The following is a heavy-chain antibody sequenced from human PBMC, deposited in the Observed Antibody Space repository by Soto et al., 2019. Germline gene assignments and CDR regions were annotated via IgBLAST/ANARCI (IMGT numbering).Heavy chain of an antibody. CDR2: IIKDGSEK. CDR1: GFTFSNYW. Sequence: GSLRLSCVASGFTFSNYWMTWVRQAPGKGLEWVANIIKDGSEKSYGDSVKGRFTISRDNAKNSLYLQMNSLRAEDTAVYYCAKDLEEHSYGYDEYYYYGMDLWGQGTTVTVSS. V-gene: IGHV3-7*01. CDR3: AKDLEEHSYGYDEYYYYGMDL. D-gene: IGHD5-18*01. J-gene: IGHJ6*02.